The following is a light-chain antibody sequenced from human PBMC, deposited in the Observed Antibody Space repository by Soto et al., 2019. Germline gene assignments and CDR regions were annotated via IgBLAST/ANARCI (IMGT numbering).Light chain of an antibody. J-gene: IGKJ4*01. CDR1: QSVSSY. CDR3: QQRSNWPPT. Sequence: EIVVTQSPATLSLSPGERATLSCRASQSVSSYLAWYQQKPGQAPRLLIYDASNRATGIPARFSGSGSGTDFTLTISSLEPEDFAVYYCQQRSNWPPTFGGGTKVDIK. V-gene: IGKV3-11*01. CDR2: DAS.